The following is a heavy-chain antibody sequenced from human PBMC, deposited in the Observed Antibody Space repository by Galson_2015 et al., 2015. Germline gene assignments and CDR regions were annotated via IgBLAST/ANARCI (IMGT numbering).Heavy chain of an antibody. V-gene: IGHV3-7*03. Sequence: SLRLSCAASGFTFSSYGMHWVRQAPGKGLEWVANIKQDGSEKYYVDSVKGRFTISRDNAKNSLYLQMNSLRAEDTAVYYCARGPEVVVAVDYYYYGMDVWGQGTTVTVSS. CDR3: ARGPEVVVAVDYYYYGMDV. D-gene: IGHD2-15*01. J-gene: IGHJ6*02. CDR1: GFTFSSYG. CDR2: IKQDGSEK.